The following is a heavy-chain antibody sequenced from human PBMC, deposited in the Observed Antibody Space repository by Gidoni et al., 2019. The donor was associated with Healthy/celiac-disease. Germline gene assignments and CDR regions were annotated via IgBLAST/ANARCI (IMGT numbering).Heavy chain of an antibody. J-gene: IGHJ4*02. Sequence: QVQLVESGGGVVQPGRSMGVSCSSSGFPLSSSALPWVRQAPGKGREWVAVISYDGSNKYYADSVKGRFTISRDNSNNTLYLEINSLRAEDTAVYYCARDGPKGGLLTYWGQGTLVTVSS. CDR2: ISYDGSNK. V-gene: IGHV3-30*04. D-gene: IGHD2-15*01. CDR3: ARDGPKGGLLTY. CDR1: GFPLSSSA.